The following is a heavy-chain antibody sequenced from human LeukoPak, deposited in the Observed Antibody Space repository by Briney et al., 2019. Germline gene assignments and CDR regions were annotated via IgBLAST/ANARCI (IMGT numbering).Heavy chain of an antibody. CDR3: ARAVGSGSFQTYYYYMDV. V-gene: IGHV4-61*02. CDR1: SGSISSSNYY. J-gene: IGHJ6*03. D-gene: IGHD3-10*01. CDR2: ISTIGIT. Sequence: PSETLSLTCTVSSGSISSSNYYWSWIRQPAGKGLEWIGRISTIGITNYNPSLNSRVTISIDTSKNQFSLKLSSVTAADTAVYYCARAVGSGSFQTYYYYMDVWGKGTTVTISS.